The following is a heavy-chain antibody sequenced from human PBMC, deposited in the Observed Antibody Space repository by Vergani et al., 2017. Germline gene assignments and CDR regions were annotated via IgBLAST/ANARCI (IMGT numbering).Heavy chain of an antibody. V-gene: IGHV3-23*01. Sequence: EVQLLESGGDLVQPGGSLRLSCAASGFTFNHYAMNWVRQAPGKGLEWVSGISGSGGSTYYAGSVKGRFTISRDSSKKTLYLQMNSLSAGDTAVYYCAKANPRNSGYDYLYYDHAMDVWGQGTTVTVSS. CDR3: AKANPRNSGYDYLYYDHAMDV. D-gene: IGHD5-12*01. J-gene: IGHJ6*02. CDR2: ISGSGGST. CDR1: GFTFNHYA.